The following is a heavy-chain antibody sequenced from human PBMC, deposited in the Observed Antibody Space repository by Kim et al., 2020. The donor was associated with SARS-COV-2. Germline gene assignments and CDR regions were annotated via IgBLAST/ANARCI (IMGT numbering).Heavy chain of an antibody. CDR2: GTT. D-gene: IGHD3-22*01. J-gene: IGHJ4*02. CDR3: LDSSGYPEY. V-gene: IGHV3-15*06. Sequence: GTTNYAAPVKGRFTNSKNDSKNTLYLQMNSLKTEDKAVYYCLDSSGYPEYWGQGTLVTVSS.